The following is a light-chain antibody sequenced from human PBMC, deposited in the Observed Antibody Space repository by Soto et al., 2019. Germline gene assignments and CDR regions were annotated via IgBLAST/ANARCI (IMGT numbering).Light chain of an antibody. CDR1: QSVSSY. J-gene: IGKJ5*01. CDR3: QQRSNWPLIT. V-gene: IGKV3-11*01. Sequence: EIVLTQSPATLSLSPGERSTLSCMASQSVSSYLAWYQQKPCQAPRLLIYYASNRATGIPARFSGSGSGTDFTLTISSLEPEDFAVYYCQQRSNWPLITFGQGTRLDIK. CDR2: YAS.